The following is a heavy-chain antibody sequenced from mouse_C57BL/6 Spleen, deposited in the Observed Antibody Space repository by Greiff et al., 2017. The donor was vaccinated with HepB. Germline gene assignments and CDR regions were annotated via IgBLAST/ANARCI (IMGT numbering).Heavy chain of an antibody. V-gene: IGHV5-6*02. D-gene: IGHD1-1*02. CDR1: GFTFSSYG. J-gene: IGHJ1*03. Sequence: DVKLQESGGDLVKPGGSLKLSCAASGFTFSSYGMSWVRQTPDKRLEWVATISSGGSYTYYPDSVKGRFTISRDNAKNTLYLQMSSLKSEDTAMYSCARRGTRVVANGWYFGVWGTGTTVTVSS. CDR2: ISSGGSYT. CDR3: ARRGTRVVANGWYFGV.